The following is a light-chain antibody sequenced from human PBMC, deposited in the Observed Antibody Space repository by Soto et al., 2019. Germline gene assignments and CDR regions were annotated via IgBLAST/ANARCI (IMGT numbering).Light chain of an antibody. J-gene: IGLJ1*01. CDR1: SSDVGAYDY. CDR3: SLYTSSDTNYV. V-gene: IGLV2-14*01. CDR2: VVS. Sequence: QSALTQPASVSGSPGQSITISCTGTSSDVGAYDYVSWYQQHPDKAPKLIIYVVSNRPSGVSNRFSGSKSGNTAALTISWLQAEDVADYYCSLYTSSDTNYVFGTGTKLTVL.